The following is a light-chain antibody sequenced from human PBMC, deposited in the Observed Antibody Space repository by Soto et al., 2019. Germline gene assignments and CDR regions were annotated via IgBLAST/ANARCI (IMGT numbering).Light chain of an antibody. CDR1: SSDVGGYNY. CDR2: DVS. V-gene: IGLV2-14*01. CDR3: SSYTSSSTLYV. Sequence: ALTQPASVSGSPGQSITISCTGTSSDVGGYNYVSWYQQHPGKAPKLMIYDVSNRPSGVSNRFSGSMSGNTASLTISGLQAEDEADYYCSSYTSSSTLYVFGTGTKVTVL. J-gene: IGLJ1*01.